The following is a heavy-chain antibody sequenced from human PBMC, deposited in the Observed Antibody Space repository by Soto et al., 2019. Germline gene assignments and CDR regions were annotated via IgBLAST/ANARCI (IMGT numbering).Heavy chain of an antibody. V-gene: IGHV4-39*01. J-gene: IGHJ6*03. CDR1: GGSISSSSYY. Sequence: SETLSLTCTVSGGSISSSSYYWGWIRQPPGKGLEWIGSIYYSGSTYYNQSLKSRVTISVDTSKNQFSLKLSSVTAADTAVYYCVVVPAAIPYYYMDVWGKGTTVTVSS. CDR3: VVVPAAIPYYYMDV. D-gene: IGHD2-2*01. CDR2: IYYSGST.